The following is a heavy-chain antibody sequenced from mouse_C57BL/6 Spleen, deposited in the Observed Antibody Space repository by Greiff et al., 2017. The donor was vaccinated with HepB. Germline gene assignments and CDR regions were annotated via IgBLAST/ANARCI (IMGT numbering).Heavy chain of an antibody. V-gene: IGHV1-22*01. CDR1: GYTFTDYN. Sequence: EVQLQQSGPELVKPGASVKMSCKASGYTFTDYNMHWVKQSHGKSLEWIGYINPNNGGTSYNQKFKGKATLTVNKSSSTAYMELRSLTSEESAVYYCARGFGKEFDDWGQGTTLTVSS. CDR3: ARGFGKEFDD. D-gene: IGHD3-1*01. CDR2: INPNNGGT. J-gene: IGHJ2*01.